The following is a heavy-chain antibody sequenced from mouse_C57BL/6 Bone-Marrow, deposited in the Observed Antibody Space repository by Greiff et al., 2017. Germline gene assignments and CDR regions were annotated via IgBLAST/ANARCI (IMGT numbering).Heavy chain of an antibody. CDR2: IWWNDDK. CDR1: GFSLSTSNMG. D-gene: IGHD1-1*01. J-gene: IGHJ1*03. Sequence: QVTLKVSGPGILQPSQTLSLTCSFSGFSLSTSNMGIGWIRQPSGKGLEWLAHIWWNDDKSYNPSLKSRPTISKDTSNNQVFLKITGVYTADTATYYCAQIFYYYGSSPYWYFDVWGTGTTVTVSS. V-gene: IGHV8-5*01. CDR3: AQIFYYYGSSPYWYFDV.